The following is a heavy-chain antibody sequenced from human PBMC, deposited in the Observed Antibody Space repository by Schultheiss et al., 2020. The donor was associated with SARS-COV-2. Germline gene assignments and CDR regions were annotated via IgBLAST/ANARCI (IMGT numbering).Heavy chain of an antibody. J-gene: IGHJ3*02. CDR1: GDSFSSSSYY. CDR3: ASSKGRGAFDI. Sequence: SQTLSLTCTVSGDSFSSSSYYWSWIRQPPGKGLEWIGYIFHSGSTYFNPSVKSRVTISVDTSNNQFSLKLSSVTAADTAVYYCASSKGRGAFDIWGQGTMVTVSS. D-gene: IGHD3-10*01. V-gene: IGHV4-30-2*01. CDR2: IFHSGST.